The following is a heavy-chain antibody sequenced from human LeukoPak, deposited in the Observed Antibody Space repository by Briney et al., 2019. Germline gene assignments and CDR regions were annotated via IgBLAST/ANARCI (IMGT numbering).Heavy chain of an antibody. CDR2: INHDGSEE. J-gene: IGHJ4*02. Sequence: GRSLRLSCAASGFTFSSYGMHWVRQAPGKGLQWVANINHDGSEEYHGDSVKGRFTISRDNAKNSLYLQMNSLRVEDTAVYFCARDGGRRDDYWGQGTLVTVSS. D-gene: IGHD3-16*01. CDR1: GFTFSSYG. V-gene: IGHV3-7*01. CDR3: ARDGGRRDDY.